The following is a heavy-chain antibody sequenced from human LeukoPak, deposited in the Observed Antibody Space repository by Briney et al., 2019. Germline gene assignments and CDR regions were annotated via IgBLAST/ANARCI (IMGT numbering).Heavy chain of an antibody. V-gene: IGHV3-23*01. CDR2: ISGSGGST. Sequence: GGSLRLSCAVSGITLSSYAMSWVRQAPGKGLEWVSAISGSGGSTYYADSVKGRFTISRDNSKNTLYLQMNSLRAEDTAVYYCAKDPRIKQQLYSNWFDPWGQGTLVTVSS. CDR3: AKDPRIKQQLYSNWFDP. CDR1: GITLSSYA. D-gene: IGHD6-13*01. J-gene: IGHJ5*02.